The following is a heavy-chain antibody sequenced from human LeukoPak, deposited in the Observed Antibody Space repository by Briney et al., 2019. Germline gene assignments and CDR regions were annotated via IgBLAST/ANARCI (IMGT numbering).Heavy chain of an antibody. Sequence: SETLSLTCAVYGGSFSGYYWSWIRQPPGKGLEWIGEINHSGSTNYNPSLKSRVTISVDTSKNQFSLKLSSVTAADTAVYYCARSPGMASSSWSRMDYFDYWGQGTLVTVSS. J-gene: IGHJ4*02. D-gene: IGHD6-13*01. CDR2: INHSGST. CDR1: GGSFSGYY. V-gene: IGHV4-34*01. CDR3: ARSPGMASSSWSRMDYFDY.